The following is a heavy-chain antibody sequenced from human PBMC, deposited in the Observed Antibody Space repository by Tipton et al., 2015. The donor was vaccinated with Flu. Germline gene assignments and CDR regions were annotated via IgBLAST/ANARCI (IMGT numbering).Heavy chain of an antibody. D-gene: IGHD3-3*01. CDR3: ARGGITIFGGINYFDY. CDR2: IYYSGST. CDR1: GFTFSSYS. J-gene: IGHJ4*02. Sequence: LRLSCAASGFTFSSYSMNWVRQAPGKGLEWIGYIYYSGSTNYNPSLKSRVTISVDTSKNQFSLKLSSVTAADTAVYYCARGGITIFGGINYFDYWGQGTLVTVSS. V-gene: IGHV4-59*01.